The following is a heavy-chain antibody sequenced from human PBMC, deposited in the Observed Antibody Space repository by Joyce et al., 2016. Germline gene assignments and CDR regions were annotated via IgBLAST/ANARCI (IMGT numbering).Heavy chain of an antibody. Sequence: EVHLVESGGGLVQPGGSLRLSCAASGFTFSAYWMTGVHKAPGKGLEWVATIKEGGTEKFYVDSGKGRFTISRDNAENSVYLQMNSLRAEDTAVYYCVRDPFDYWGQGAVVTVSS. J-gene: IGHJ4*02. CDR1: GFTFSAYW. CDR3: VRDPFDY. CDR2: IKEGGTEK. V-gene: IGHV3-7*04.